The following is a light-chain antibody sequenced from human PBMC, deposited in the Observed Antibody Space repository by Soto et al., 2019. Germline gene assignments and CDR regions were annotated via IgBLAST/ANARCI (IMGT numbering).Light chain of an antibody. CDR1: QSVSSN. V-gene: IGKV3-15*01. J-gene: IGKJ1*01. CDR3: QQYGSSSWT. CDR2: GAS. Sequence: EIVMTQSPATLSVSPGGRATLSCRASQSVSSNLAWYQQKPGQAPRLLIYGASTRATGFPARFSGSGSGTDFTLTISRLEPEDFAVYYCQQYGSSSWTFGQGTKVDIK.